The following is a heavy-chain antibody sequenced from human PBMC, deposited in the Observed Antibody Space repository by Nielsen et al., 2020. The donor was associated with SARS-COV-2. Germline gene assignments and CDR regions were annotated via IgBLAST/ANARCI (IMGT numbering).Heavy chain of an antibody. CDR2: INTNTGNP. Sequence: WVRQAPGQGLEWMGWINTNTGNPTYAQGFTGRFVFSLDTSVSTAYLQISSLKAEDTAVYYCASKLGHYDYEALEDFYYYYGMDVWGQGTTVTVSS. V-gene: IGHV7-4-1*02. CDR3: ASKLGHYDYEALEDFYYYYGMDV. J-gene: IGHJ6*02. D-gene: IGHD3-16*01.